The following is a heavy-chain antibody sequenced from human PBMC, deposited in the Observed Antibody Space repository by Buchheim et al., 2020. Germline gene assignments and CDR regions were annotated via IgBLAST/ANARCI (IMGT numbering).Heavy chain of an antibody. Sequence: QVQLVESGGGVVQPGRSLRLSCAASGFTFSSYAMHWVRQAPGKGLEWVAVISYDGSNKYYADSVKGRFTISRDNSKNTLYLQMNSLRAEDTAVYYCARDVAHRSTHYDFWSGYSSPSYYYGMDVWGQGTT. D-gene: IGHD3-3*01. J-gene: IGHJ6*02. V-gene: IGHV3-30-3*01. CDR3: ARDVAHRSTHYDFWSGYSSPSYYYGMDV. CDR1: GFTFSSYA. CDR2: ISYDGSNK.